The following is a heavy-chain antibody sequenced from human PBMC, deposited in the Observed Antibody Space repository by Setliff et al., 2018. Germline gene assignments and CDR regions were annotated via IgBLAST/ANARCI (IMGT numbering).Heavy chain of an antibody. V-gene: IGHV1-3*01. D-gene: IGHD3-10*01. Sequence: ASVKVSCKASGYTLLNYDIHWVRQAPGQGLEWMGWMNAGNGNTEYSQKFKGRVTLSRDTSANIAYMELRSLTSEDTAVYYCARGRAHYYFSGSFMDYWGQGTLGTVSS. CDR1: GYTLLNYD. CDR2: MNAGNGNT. CDR3: ARGRAHYYFSGSFMDY. J-gene: IGHJ4*02.